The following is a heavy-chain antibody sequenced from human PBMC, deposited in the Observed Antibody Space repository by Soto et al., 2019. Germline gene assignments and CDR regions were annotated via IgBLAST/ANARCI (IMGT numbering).Heavy chain of an antibody. CDR2: ISAYNANA. D-gene: IGHD2-15*01. J-gene: IGHJ5*02. CDR3: ARVGYCSGGSCSNWFDP. V-gene: IGHV1-18*01. CDR1: GYTFRNFG. Sequence: ASVKVSCKVSGYTFRNFGISWVRQAPGQGLEWMGWISAYNANASYAQKFQGRVTMTRDTSTSTVYMELSSLRSEDTAVYYCARVGYCSGGSCSNWFDPWGQGTLVTVSS.